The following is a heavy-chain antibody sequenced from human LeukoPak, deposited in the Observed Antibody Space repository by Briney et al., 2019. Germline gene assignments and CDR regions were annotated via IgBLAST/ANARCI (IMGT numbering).Heavy chain of an antibody. CDR2: INPNSGGT. D-gene: IGHD4-23*01. V-gene: IGHV1-2*02. Sequence: ASVKVSCKASGYTFTGYYMHWVRQAPGQGLEWMGWINPNSGGTNYAQKFQGRVTMTRDTSISTAYMELSRLRSDDTAVYYCARGFKLGGGNGWYFDYWGQGTQVTVSS. CDR1: GYTFTGYY. J-gene: IGHJ4*02. CDR3: ARGFKLGGGNGWYFDY.